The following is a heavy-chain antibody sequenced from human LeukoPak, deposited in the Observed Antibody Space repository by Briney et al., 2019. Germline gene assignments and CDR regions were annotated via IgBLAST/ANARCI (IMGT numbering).Heavy chain of an antibody. Sequence: SETLSLTCTVSGGSISSYYWSWIRQPAGKGLEWIGRIYTSGSTNYNPSLKSRVTISVDTSKNQFSLKLSSVTAADTAVYYCARWKYSSPSRPFDYWGQGTLVTVSS. J-gene: IGHJ4*02. V-gene: IGHV4-4*07. CDR1: GGSISSYY. D-gene: IGHD6-6*01. CDR2: IYTSGST. CDR3: ARWKYSSPSRPFDY.